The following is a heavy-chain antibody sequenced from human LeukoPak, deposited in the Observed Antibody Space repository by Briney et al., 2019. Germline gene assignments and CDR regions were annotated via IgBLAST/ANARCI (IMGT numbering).Heavy chain of an antibody. V-gene: IGHV3-23*01. CDR3: AKAPGPSVAGSPWFDP. J-gene: IGHJ5*02. CDR2: ISGSGGST. D-gene: IGHD6-19*01. CDR1: GFTFSSYA. Sequence: PGGSLRLSCAASGFTFSSYAMSWVRQASGKGLEWVSAISGSGGSTYYADSVKGRFTISRDNSKNTLYLQMNSLRAEDTAVYYCAKAPGPSVAGSPWFDPWGQGTLVTVSS.